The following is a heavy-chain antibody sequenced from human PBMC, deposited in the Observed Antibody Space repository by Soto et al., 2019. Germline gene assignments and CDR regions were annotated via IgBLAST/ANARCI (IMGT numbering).Heavy chain of an antibody. Sequence: GESLKISCKGSGYSFTSYWIGWVRQMPGKGLEWMGIINPGDSDTRYSPSFQGQVTISADKSISTAYLQWSSLKASDTAMYYCARPREAGKYYYGVDVWGQGTTVTVSS. CDR2: INPGDSDT. CDR1: GYSFTSYW. J-gene: IGHJ6*02. V-gene: IGHV5-51*01. CDR3: ARPREAGKYYYGVDV. D-gene: IGHD6-19*01.